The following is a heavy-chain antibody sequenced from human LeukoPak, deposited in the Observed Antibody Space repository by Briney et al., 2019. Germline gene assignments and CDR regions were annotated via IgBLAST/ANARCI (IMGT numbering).Heavy chain of an antibody. V-gene: IGHV4-38-2*02. CDR2: IYHSGGT. Sequence: SETLSLTCTVSGSSISSGHYWGWIRQPPGKGLEWIGNIYHSGGTYYNPSLKSRVTISVDTSKNQFSLKLSSVTAADTAVYYCARGYMYDTLRYYYMDVWGKGTTVTVSS. CDR3: ARGYMYDTLRYYYMDV. J-gene: IGHJ6*03. CDR1: GSSISSGHY. D-gene: IGHD3-22*01.